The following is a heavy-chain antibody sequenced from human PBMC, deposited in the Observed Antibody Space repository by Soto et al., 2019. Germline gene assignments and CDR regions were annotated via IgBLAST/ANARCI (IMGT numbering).Heavy chain of an antibody. CDR3: ARDCSGGSCSTAY. D-gene: IGHD2-15*01. CDR1: GYTFSSYG. V-gene: IGHV1-18*01. CDR2: ISVYNGNK. J-gene: IGHJ4*02. Sequence: QVQLVQSGAEVKKPGASVKVSCKASGYTFSSYGISWVRQGPGQGLEWMGWISVYNGNKMYAQKFQGRVTMTTDTSTSTAYMELGSLRSDDTAVYYCARDCSGGSCSTAYWGQGTLVTVSS.